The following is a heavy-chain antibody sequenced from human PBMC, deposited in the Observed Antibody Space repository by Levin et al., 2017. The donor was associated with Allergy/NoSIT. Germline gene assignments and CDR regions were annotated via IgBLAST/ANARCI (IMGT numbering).Heavy chain of an antibody. J-gene: IGHJ3*02. CDR2: INPGDSDT. V-gene: IGHV5-51*01. CDR1: GYSFTTYW. Sequence: PGGSLRLSCKGSGYSFTTYWIAWVRQMPGKGLEWMGIINPGDSDTRYSPSFHGQVTMSVDKSISTAYLHWSSLQASDTAIYYCARPRSSPTYAFNIWGQGTMVTVSS. D-gene: IGHD2-2*01. CDR3: ARPRSSPTYAFNI.